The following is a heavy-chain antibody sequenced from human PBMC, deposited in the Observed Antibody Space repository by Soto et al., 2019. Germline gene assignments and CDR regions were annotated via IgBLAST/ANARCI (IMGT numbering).Heavy chain of an antibody. Sequence: PSETLSLTCTVSGGSISSTNYFWGWIRQPPGKGLEWIGSIHYSGSTYYNPSLKSRVTVSVDTSKNQFSLKLSSVTAADTAVYYCARHMYYDILTGYYFVAKDYYYYGMDVWGQGTTVTVSS. CDR2: IHYSGST. V-gene: IGHV4-39*01. CDR3: ARHMYYDILTGYYFVAKDYYYYGMDV. CDR1: GGSISSTNYF. J-gene: IGHJ6*02. D-gene: IGHD3-9*01.